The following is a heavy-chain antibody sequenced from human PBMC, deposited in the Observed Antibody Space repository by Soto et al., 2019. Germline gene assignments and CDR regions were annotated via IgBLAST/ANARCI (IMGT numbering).Heavy chain of an antibody. Sequence: QITLKESGPTLVKPTQTLTLTCTYSGFSLRTTGVGVGWIRQPPGKALEWLGIIYWNDDTRYSPSLKSRFTLTSDISKSQVVLTMTNMDPVDTGTYYCAHTWGLPFDYGGQGTQVIVSS. CDR1: GFSLRTTGVG. J-gene: IGHJ4*02. D-gene: IGHD3-16*01. V-gene: IGHV2-5*01. CDR3: AHTWGLPFDY. CDR2: IYWNDDT.